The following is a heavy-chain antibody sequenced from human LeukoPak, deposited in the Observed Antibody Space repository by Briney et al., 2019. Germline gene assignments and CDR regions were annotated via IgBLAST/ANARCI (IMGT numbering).Heavy chain of an antibody. Sequence: GGSLRLSCAASGFTFSSYAMSWVRRAPGRGLEWVSAISGSGGSTYYADSVKGRFTISRDNSKNTLYLQMNSLRAEDTAVYYCAQRDIDSSGYPWGQGTLVTVSS. CDR2: ISGSGGST. V-gene: IGHV3-23*01. J-gene: IGHJ4*02. D-gene: IGHD3-22*01. CDR1: GFTFSSYA. CDR3: AQRDIDSSGYP.